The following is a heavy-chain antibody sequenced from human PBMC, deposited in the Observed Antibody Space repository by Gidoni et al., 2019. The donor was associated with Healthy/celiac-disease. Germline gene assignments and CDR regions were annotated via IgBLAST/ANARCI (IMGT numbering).Heavy chain of an antibody. V-gene: IGHV4-30-4*01. CDR2: IYYSGST. CDR3: ARVPAAPGAEYFQH. J-gene: IGHJ1*01. D-gene: IGHD6-13*01. CDR1: GGSLSRGDYY. Sequence: QVQLQESGPGLVKPSQTLSLTCTVSGGSLSRGDYYWRWIRQPPGKGLEWMWYIYYSGSTYYNPSLKSRVTISVDTSKNQFSLKLRSVTAADTAVYYCARVPAAPGAEYFQHWGQGTLVTVSS.